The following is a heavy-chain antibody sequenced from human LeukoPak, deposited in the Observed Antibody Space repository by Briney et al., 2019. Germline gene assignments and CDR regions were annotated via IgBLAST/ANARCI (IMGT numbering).Heavy chain of an antibody. CDR3: ARDSGIAASKRFFDY. CDR1: GYTFTSYG. V-gene: IGHV1-18*01. Sequence: ASVKVPCKASGYTFTSYGISWVRQAPGQGLEWMGWISAYNGNTNYAQKLQGRVTMTTDTSTSTAYMELRSLRSDDTAVYYCARDSGIAASKRFFDYWGQGTLVTVSS. J-gene: IGHJ4*02. D-gene: IGHD6-13*01. CDR2: ISAYNGNT.